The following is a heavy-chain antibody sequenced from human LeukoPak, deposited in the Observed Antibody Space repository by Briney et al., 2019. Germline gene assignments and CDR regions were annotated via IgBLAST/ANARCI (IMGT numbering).Heavy chain of an antibody. Sequence: ASVKVSCKASGYTFTGYYMHWVRQAPGQGLEWMGWINPNSGGTNYAQKFQGRVTMIRDTSISTAYMELSRLRSDDTAVYYCASSLLTRNWFDPWGQGTLVTVSS. D-gene: IGHD1-26*01. CDR3: ASSLLTRNWFDP. CDR2: INPNSGGT. CDR1: GYTFTGYY. V-gene: IGHV1-2*02. J-gene: IGHJ5*02.